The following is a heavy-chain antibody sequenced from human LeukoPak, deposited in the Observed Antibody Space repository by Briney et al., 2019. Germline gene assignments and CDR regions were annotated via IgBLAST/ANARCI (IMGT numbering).Heavy chain of an antibody. D-gene: IGHD1-1*01. J-gene: IGHJ5*02. CDR2: LNPNTGDT. Sequence: ASVKVSCKASGYAFVAYYMHWVRQAPGQGLEWMGWLNPNTGDTNYAQNFQGRVTMTRDTSINTAYMELRSLTSDDTAMYYCAREQLTWGQGTLVTVSS. CDR3: AREQLT. CDR1: GYAFVAYY. V-gene: IGHV1-2*02.